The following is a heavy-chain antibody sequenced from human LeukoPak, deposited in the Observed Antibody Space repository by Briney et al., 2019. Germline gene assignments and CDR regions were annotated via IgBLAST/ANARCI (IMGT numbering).Heavy chain of an antibody. Sequence: SETLSLTCTVSGGSISSYYWSWIRQPPGRGLEWIGYIYYSGSTNYNPSLKSRVTISVDTSKNQFSLKLSSVTAADTAVYYCARGRVGSSWVNFDYWGQGTLVTVSS. CDR2: IYYSGST. J-gene: IGHJ4*02. CDR3: ARGRVGSSWVNFDY. D-gene: IGHD6-13*01. V-gene: IGHV4-59*01. CDR1: GGSISSYY.